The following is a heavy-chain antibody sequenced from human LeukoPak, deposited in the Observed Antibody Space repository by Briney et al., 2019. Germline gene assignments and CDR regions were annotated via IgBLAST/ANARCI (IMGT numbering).Heavy chain of an antibody. Sequence: GGSLRLSCAASGFTFSDYYMSWIRQAPGKGLEWPSYISSSSSYTNSADSVKGRFTISRENAKNSLYLQMNSLRAGDTAVYYCARDGEGSGAFDIWGQGTMVTVSS. V-gene: IGHV3-11*06. J-gene: IGHJ3*02. CDR3: ARDGEGSGAFDI. CDR2: ISSSSSYT. CDR1: GFTFSDYY.